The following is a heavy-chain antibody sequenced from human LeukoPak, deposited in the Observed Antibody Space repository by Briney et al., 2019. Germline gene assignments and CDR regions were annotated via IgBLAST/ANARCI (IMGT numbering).Heavy chain of an antibody. CDR3: ARAPITSPFYFDY. V-gene: IGHV3-20*04. J-gene: IGHJ4*02. CDR2: INLSGGST. Sequence: GGSLRLSCTASGFAFDELGMSWVRQVPGKGLEWVSGINLSGGSTGYADPLRGRFTISRDNAKNSLYLQMDSLRAEDTALYYCARAPITSPFYFDYWGQGTLVTVSS. CDR1: GFAFDELG. D-gene: IGHD2-2*01.